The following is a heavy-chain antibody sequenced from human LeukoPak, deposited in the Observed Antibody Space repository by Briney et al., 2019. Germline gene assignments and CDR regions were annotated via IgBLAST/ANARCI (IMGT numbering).Heavy chain of an antibody. CDR3: ARDIPGGYCSGGSCYSGGFDP. Sequence: SETLSLTCTVSGGSISSSSYYWGWIRQPPGKGLEWIGSIYYSGSTYYNPSLKSRVTISVDTSKNQFSLKLSSVTAADTAVYYCARDIPGGYCSGGSCYSGGFDPWGQGTLVTVSS. CDR1: GGSISSSSYY. J-gene: IGHJ5*02. V-gene: IGHV4-39*07. D-gene: IGHD2-15*01. CDR2: IYYSGST.